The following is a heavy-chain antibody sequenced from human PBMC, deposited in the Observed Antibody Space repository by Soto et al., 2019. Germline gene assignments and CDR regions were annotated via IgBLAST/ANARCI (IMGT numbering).Heavy chain of an antibody. Sequence: TSETLSLTCTVSGGSISSGGYYWSWIRQHPGKGLEWIGYIYYSGSTYYNPSLKSRVTISVDTSKNQFSLKLSSVTAADTAVYYCARVHPARGWFDPWGQGTLVTVSS. CDR1: GGSISSGGYY. CDR3: ARVHPARGWFDP. D-gene: IGHD3-10*01. J-gene: IGHJ5*02. V-gene: IGHV4-31*03. CDR2: IYYSGST.